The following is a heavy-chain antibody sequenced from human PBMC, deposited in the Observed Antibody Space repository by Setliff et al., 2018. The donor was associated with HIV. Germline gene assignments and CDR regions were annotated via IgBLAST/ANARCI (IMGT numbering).Heavy chain of an antibody. V-gene: IGHV3-21*01. CDR2: ISSSSSYI. J-gene: IGHJ4*02. CDR3: ASARIPTGGTSTSFDY. CDR1: GFTFSVYT. Sequence: GGSLRLSCATSGFTFSVYTMNWVRQAPGKGLEWVSSISSSSSYIYYADSVKGRFTISRDNSKNTLYLQVNSLRPEDTAVYYCASARIPTGGTSTSFDYWGQGTLVTVSS. D-gene: IGHD1-1*01.